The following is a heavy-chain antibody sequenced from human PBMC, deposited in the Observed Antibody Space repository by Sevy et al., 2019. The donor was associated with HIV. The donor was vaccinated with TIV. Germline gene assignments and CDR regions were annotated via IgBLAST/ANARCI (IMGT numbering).Heavy chain of an antibody. D-gene: IGHD1-26*01. CDR1: KFTFTIYA. Sequence: GGSLRLSCAASKFTFTIYAMSWVRQAPGKGLEWVSAISGSGGSTYYADSVKGRFTISRDNAKNTLYLQMNSLRAEDTAVYYCAKGPGPDLDSGTVLAPFDYWGQGTLVTVSS. J-gene: IGHJ4*02. CDR3: AKGPGPDLDSGTVLAPFDY. CDR2: ISGSGGST. V-gene: IGHV3-23*01.